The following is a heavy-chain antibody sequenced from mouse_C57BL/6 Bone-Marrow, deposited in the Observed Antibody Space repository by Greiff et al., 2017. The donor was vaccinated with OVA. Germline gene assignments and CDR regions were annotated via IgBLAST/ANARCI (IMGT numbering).Heavy chain of an antibody. CDR3: ARSRTGTVWYFDV. J-gene: IGHJ1*03. Sequence: QVQLQQPGAELVKPGASVKMSCKASGYTFTSYWITWVKQRPGQGLEWIGDIYPGGGYTNSNEKFKGKATLTADKSSSTAYMQFSSLTSEDSAIYYCARSRTGTVWYFDVWGTGTTVTVSS. V-gene: IGHV1-55*01. CDR1: GYTFTSYW. CDR2: IYPGGGYT. D-gene: IGHD4-1*01.